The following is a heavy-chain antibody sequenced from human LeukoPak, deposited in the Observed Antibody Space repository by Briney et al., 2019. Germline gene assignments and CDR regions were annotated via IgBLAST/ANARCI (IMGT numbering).Heavy chain of an antibody. CDR2: INSDGSST. D-gene: IGHD3-10*01. CDR3: ARGKGVYYYYDMDV. Sequence: GESLRLSCAASGFTLSRYWMHWVRQAPGEGVVWVSRINSDGSSTRYADSVKGRFTISRDNAENTLYLQMNSLRAEDTAVYYCARGKGVYYYYDMDVWGQGTSVTVSS. CDR1: GFTLSRYW. J-gene: IGHJ6*02. V-gene: IGHV3-74*01.